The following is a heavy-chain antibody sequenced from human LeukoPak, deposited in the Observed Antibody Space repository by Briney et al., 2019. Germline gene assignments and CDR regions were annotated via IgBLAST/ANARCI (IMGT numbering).Heavy chain of an antibody. Sequence: GGSLRLSCAASGFTFSSYEMNWVRQAPGKGLEWVSAISGSGGSTYYADSVKGRFTISRDNSKNTLYLQMNSLRAEDTAVYYCAKDMVSYFDPWGQGTLVTVSS. CDR1: GFTFSSYE. CDR3: AKDMVSYFDP. D-gene: IGHD3-10*01. J-gene: IGHJ5*02. V-gene: IGHV3-23*01. CDR2: ISGSGGST.